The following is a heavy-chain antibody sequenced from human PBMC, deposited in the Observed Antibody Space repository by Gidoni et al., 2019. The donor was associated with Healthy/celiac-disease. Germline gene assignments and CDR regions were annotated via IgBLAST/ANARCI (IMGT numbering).Heavy chain of an antibody. V-gene: IGHV3-23*01. D-gene: IGHD3-10*01. J-gene: IGHJ4*02. CDR2: IRGSGGST. CDR1: GFTFSSSA. CDR3: AKVPYWGAYYYGSGGRDFDY. Sequence: EVQLLESWGGLVQPGGSLRLSCAASGFTFSSSAMSWVSQAPGKGLGWVSAIRGSGGSTYYADSVKGRFTISRDNSKNTLYLQMNSLRAEDTAVYYCAKVPYWGAYYYGSGGRDFDYWGQGTLVTVSS.